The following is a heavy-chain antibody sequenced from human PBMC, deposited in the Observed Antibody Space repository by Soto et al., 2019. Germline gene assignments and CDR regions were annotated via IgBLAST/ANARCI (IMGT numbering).Heavy chain of an antibody. Sequence: SETLSLTCSVSGGSMSGYFWSWIRQSPERGLEWIGYVYYLGSTDYNPSLKSRVTISVDTSKRQFSLRLSSVTAADAAIYYCARDGYDGSGSPYPAYWGPGTQVTVSS. CDR2: VYYLGST. CDR1: GGSMSGYF. J-gene: IGHJ4*02. CDR3: ARDGYDGSGSPYPAY. D-gene: IGHD3-10*01. V-gene: IGHV4-59*01.